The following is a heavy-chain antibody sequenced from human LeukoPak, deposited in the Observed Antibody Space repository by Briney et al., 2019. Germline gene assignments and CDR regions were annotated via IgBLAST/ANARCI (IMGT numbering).Heavy chain of an antibody. J-gene: IGHJ4*02. Sequence: GGSLRLSCAASGFTVSSNYMSWVRQAPGKGLEWVSVIYSGGSTYYADSVKGRFTISRDNSKNTLYLQMNSLRAEDTAVYYCARGLEYSYSFFDYWGQGTLVTLSS. V-gene: IGHV3-66*01. D-gene: IGHD6-6*01. CDR2: IYSGGST. CDR3: ARGLEYSYSFFDY. CDR1: GFTVSSNY.